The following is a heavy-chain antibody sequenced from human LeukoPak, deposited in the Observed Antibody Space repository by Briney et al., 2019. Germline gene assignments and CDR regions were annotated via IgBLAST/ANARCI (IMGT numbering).Heavy chain of an antibody. Sequence: GGSLRLSCTTPKFNFHNYGLTWVRQAPGKELEWVSSISGSGGSTQYADSVKGRFTISRDNSKNTLYLQMNSLRAEDTAVYYCARDLLYFDYWGQGTLVTVSS. J-gene: IGHJ4*02. CDR2: ISGSGGST. CDR3: ARDLLYFDY. CDR1: KFNFHNYG. D-gene: IGHD1-26*01. V-gene: IGHV3-23*01.